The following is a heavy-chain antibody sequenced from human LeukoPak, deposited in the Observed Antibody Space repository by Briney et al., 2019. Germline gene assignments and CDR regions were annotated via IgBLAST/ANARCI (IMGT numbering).Heavy chain of an antibody. V-gene: IGHV3-30*02. Sequence: GGSLRLSCTASGVTFNNYDMHWVRQTPGRGLEWVAYMRFDRNEILYADSVKGRFTISRDDSKNMLYLQLNSLRDEDTALYYCAKRESHSDDSGNWFGRWGQGTLVTVSS. J-gene: IGHJ5*02. CDR1: GVTFNNYD. CDR2: MRFDRNEI. D-gene: IGHD2-21*02. CDR3: AKRESHSDDSGNWFGR.